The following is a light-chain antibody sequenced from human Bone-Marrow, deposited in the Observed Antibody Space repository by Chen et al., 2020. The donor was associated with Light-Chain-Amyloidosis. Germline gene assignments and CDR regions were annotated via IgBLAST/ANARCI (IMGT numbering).Light chain of an antibody. J-gene: IGLJ3*02. CDR2: DDS. V-gene: IGLV3-21*02. CDR1: NIGSTS. CDR3: QVWDRSSDRPV. Sequence: SYVLTQPSSVSVAPGQTATIACGGNNIGSTSVHWYQQTPGQAPLLVVHDDSDRPSGIPERLSGSTAGNTATLTISRVAAGDEADYYCQVWDRSSDRPVFGGGTKLTVL.